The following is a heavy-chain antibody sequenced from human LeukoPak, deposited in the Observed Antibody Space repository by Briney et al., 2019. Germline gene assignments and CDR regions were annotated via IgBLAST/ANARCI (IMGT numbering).Heavy chain of an antibody. V-gene: IGHV4-59*01. Sequence: SETLSLTCTVSGGSISSYYWSWIRQPPGKGLEWIGYIYYSGSTNYNPSLKSRVTISVDTSKNQFSLKLSSVTAADTAVYYCARGQWLSAFDIWGQGTMVTVPS. CDR2: IYYSGST. CDR1: GGSISSYY. CDR3: ARGQWLSAFDI. D-gene: IGHD6-19*01. J-gene: IGHJ3*02.